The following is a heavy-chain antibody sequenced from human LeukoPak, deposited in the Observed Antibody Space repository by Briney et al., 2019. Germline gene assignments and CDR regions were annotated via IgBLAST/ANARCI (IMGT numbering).Heavy chain of an antibody. CDR3: TRVGYIDEGIDY. CDR1: GFKFSDYG. CDR2: IKQDGSKE. D-gene: IGHD5-24*01. V-gene: IGHV3-7*04. J-gene: IGHJ4*02. Sequence: GGSLRLSCVASGFKFSDYGMHWVRQAPGKGLEWVANIKQDGSKESYVDSVKGRFTISRDNAKNSLYLQMNSLRAEDTAIYYCTRVGYIDEGIDYWGQGTLVTVSS.